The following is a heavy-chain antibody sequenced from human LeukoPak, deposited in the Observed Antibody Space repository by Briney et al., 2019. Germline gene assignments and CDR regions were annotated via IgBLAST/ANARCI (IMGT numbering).Heavy chain of an antibody. J-gene: IGHJ4*02. CDR3: GRWYYDFWSGYYWIDY. Sequence: PGGSLRLSCAASGFTFSSYAMSWVRQAPGKGLEWVSAISGSGGSTYYADSVKGRFTISRDNSKNTLYLQMNSLRAEDTAVYYCGRWYYDFWSGYYWIDYWGQGTLVTVSS. CDR1: GFTFSSYA. V-gene: IGHV3-23*01. CDR2: ISGSGGST. D-gene: IGHD3-3*01.